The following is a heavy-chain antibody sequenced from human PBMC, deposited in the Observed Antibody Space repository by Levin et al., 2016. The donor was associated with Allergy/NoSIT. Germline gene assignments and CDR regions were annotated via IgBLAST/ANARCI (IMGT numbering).Heavy chain of an antibody. CDR2: IYYSGNT. Sequence: SETLSLTCTVSGASISSAGYYWSWIRQHPGKGLEWIGYIYYSGNTYYNPSLQSRVTISLDTSKNQFSLKLSSVTAADTAVYYCARAQREDYYGSGNRMDVWGQGTTVTVSS. CDR1: GASISSAGYY. D-gene: IGHD3-10*01. J-gene: IGHJ6*02. V-gene: IGHV4-31*03. CDR3: ARAQREDYYGSGNRMDV.